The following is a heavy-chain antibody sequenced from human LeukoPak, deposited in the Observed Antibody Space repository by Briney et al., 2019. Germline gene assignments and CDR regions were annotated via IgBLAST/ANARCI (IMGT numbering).Heavy chain of an antibody. CDR2: INHSGST. CDR1: GGSFSGYY. V-gene: IGHV4-34*01. CDR3: ARVGYYDSSGYYQNFDY. D-gene: IGHD3-22*01. J-gene: IGHJ4*02. Sequence: PSETLSLTCAVYGGSFSGYYWSWIRQPPGKGLEWVGEINHSGSTNYNPSLKSRVTISVDTSKNQFSLKLSSVTAADTAVYYCARVGYYDSSGYYQNFDYWGQGTLVTVSS.